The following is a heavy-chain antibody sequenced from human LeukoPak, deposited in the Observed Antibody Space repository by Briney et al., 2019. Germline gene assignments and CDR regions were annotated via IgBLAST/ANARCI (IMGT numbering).Heavy chain of an antibody. D-gene: IGHD6-19*01. V-gene: IGHV3-33*01. CDR2: IWHDGSHK. Sequence: GRSLRLSCAASGFSFDTYAMHWVRQAPGQGLEWVALIWHDGSHKFYSNSVRGQFTISRDNSKNTVYLQMNNLRPDDTAVYYCARGAVAGDSGVDYWGQGTLVTVSS. J-gene: IGHJ4*02. CDR1: GFSFDTYA. CDR3: ARGAVAGDSGVDY.